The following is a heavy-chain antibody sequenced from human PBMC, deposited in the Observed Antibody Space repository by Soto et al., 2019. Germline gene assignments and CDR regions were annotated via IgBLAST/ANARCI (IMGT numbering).Heavy chain of an antibody. V-gene: IGHV4-34*01. Sequence: SDTLSLTCAVYGGSFSVYYWNWIRQPPGKGLEWIGEINHSGITNYNPSLKSRVTISVDTSKNQFSLKLSSVTAADTAVYYCARGLGVRYFDWLGFDYWGQGTLVTVSS. D-gene: IGHD3-9*01. CDR2: INHSGIT. CDR1: GGSFSVYY. CDR3: ARGLGVRYFDWLGFDY. J-gene: IGHJ4*02.